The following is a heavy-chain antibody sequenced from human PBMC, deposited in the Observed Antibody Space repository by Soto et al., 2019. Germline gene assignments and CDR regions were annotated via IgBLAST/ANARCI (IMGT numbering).Heavy chain of an antibody. V-gene: IGHV3-23*01. CDR3: AKDLHIAAFDY. D-gene: IGHD6-13*01. Sequence: GGSLRLSCVASGSTFSSDVMSWVRQAPGKGLEWVSGISGGTTYYADSVQGRFTISRDNSKNTLYLQMNSLRAEDTAVYYCAKDLHIAAFDYWGQGTLVTVSS. J-gene: IGHJ4*02. CDR1: GSTFSSDV. CDR2: ISGGTT.